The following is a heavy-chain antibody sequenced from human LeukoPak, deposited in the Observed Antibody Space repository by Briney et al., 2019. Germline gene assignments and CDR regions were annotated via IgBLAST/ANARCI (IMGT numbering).Heavy chain of an antibody. V-gene: IGHV3-23*01. CDR3: ARRAGAYSHPYDY. CDR2: ISGSGGST. CDR1: RFTFSSYA. Sequence: GGSLRLSCAASRFTFSSYAMSWVRQAPGKGLEWVSGISGSGGSTYYADSVKGRFTISRDNSKNTPYLQMNSLRAEDTAVYYCARRAGAYSHPYDYWGQGTLVTVSS. D-gene: IGHD4/OR15-4a*01. J-gene: IGHJ4*02.